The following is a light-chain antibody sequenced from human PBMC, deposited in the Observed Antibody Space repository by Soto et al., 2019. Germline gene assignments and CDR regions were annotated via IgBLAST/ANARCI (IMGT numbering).Light chain of an antibody. Sequence: QSVLTQPPSASGSPGQSVTISCTGTSSDIANYKYVSWYQQHPGKAPKLIIYEVTERPSGIPDRFSGSKSGNTASLTVSGLQAEDEAIYYCSSYVGSNNFVFGNGTKVTVL. CDR2: EVT. CDR3: SSYVGSNNFV. V-gene: IGLV2-8*01. CDR1: SSDIANYKY. J-gene: IGLJ1*01.